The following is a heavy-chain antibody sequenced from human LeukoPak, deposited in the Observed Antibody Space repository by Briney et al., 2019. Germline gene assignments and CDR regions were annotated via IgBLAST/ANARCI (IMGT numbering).Heavy chain of an antibody. Sequence: SETLSLTCTVSGGSISSYYWSWIRQPPGKGLEWIGYIYYSGSTNYNPSLKSRVTISVDTSKNQFSLKLSSVTAADTAVYYCARRILTGYYYDYWGQGTLVTVSS. CDR1: GGSISSYY. J-gene: IGHJ4*02. CDR2: IYYSGST. V-gene: IGHV4-59*08. D-gene: IGHD3-9*01. CDR3: ARRILTGYYYDY.